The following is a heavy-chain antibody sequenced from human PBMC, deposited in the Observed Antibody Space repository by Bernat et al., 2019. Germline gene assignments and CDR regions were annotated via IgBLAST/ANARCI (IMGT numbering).Heavy chain of an antibody. CDR1: GFTFSSYA. CDR3: AKGELVTTPRRFDY. CDR2: ISGSAGNT. J-gene: IGHJ4*02. D-gene: IGHD3-9*01. V-gene: IGHV3-23*01. Sequence: EVQLLESGGGLVQPGGSLRLSCAASGFTFSSYAMSWVRQAPGKGLEWVSAISGSAGNTYYADSVKGRFTISRDNSKNTLSLQMNSLRAEDTAVYYCAKGELVTTPRRFDYWGQGTLVTVSS.